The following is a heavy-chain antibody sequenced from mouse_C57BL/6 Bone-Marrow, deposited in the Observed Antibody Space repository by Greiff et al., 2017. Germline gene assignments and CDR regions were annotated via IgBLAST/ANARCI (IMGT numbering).Heavy chain of an antibody. V-gene: IGHV1-61*01. CDR3: AREEDTRLRLRGWFAY. J-gene: IGHJ3*01. CDR2: IYPSDSET. Sequence: QVQLQQPGAELVRPGSSVKLSCKASGYTFTSYWMDWVKQRPGQGLEWIGNIYPSDSETHYNQKFKDKATLTVDKSSSTAYMQLSSLTSEDSAVYYWAREEDTRLRLRGWFAYWGQGTLVTVSA. D-gene: IGHD3-2*02. CDR1: GYTFTSYW.